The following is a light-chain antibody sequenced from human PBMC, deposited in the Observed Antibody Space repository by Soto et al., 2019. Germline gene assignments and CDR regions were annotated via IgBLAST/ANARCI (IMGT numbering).Light chain of an antibody. CDR1: SSDVGGYDY. J-gene: IGLJ2*01. V-gene: IGLV2-8*01. Sequence: QSALTQPPSASGSPGQSVTISCTGNSSDVGGYDYVSWYQQHPGKAPKLMIYAVTKRPSGVPDRFSGSKSGNTASLTVSGLQAEDEADYYCSSYAGSNNHVVFGGGTKVTVL. CDR3: SSYAGSNNHVV. CDR2: AVT.